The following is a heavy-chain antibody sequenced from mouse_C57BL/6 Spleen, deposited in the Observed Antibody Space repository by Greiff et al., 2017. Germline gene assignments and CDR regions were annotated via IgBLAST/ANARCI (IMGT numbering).Heavy chain of an antibody. Sequence: VQLQQSGAELVRPGASVTLSCKASGYTFTDYEMHWVKQTPVHGLEWIGAIDPETGGTAYNQKFKGKAILTADNSSNTAYLQLSSLTSEDTAVYYCAREILITTVEAPWGQGTTLTVSS. J-gene: IGHJ2*01. CDR3: AREILITTVEAP. V-gene: IGHV1-15*01. CDR1: GYTFTDYE. CDR2: IDPETGGT. D-gene: IGHD1-1*01.